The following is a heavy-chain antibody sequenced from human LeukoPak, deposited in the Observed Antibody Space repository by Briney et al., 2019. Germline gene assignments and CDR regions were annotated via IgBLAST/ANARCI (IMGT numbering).Heavy chain of an antibody. CDR1: GGSVSRSPYY. V-gene: IGHV4-39*07. J-gene: IGHJ3*02. CDR2: INYSGST. CDR3: ARGTFDI. Sequence: PSETLSLTCTVSGGSVSRSPYYWGWIRQPPGKGLEWIGEINYSGSTNYVPSLKSRVSISVDTSKNQFSLRLSSVTAADTAVYYCARGTFDIWGQGTMVTVSS.